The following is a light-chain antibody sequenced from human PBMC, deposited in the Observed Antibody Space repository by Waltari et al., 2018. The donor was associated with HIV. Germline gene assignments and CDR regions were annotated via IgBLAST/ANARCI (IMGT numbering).Light chain of an antibody. V-gene: IGLV2-23*01. Sequence: QSALTQSASVSWSPGQSITISCAGTSSVVGSYNLVSWYQHPPGKAPKRMIYAGNKRPSGVSNRFSGSKAGNTASQTISGLQAEDETAYCGCTYAGSSTAGVFGGGTKLTV. J-gene: IGLJ2*01. CDR1: SSVVGSYNL. CDR3: CTYAGSSTAGV. CDR2: AGN.